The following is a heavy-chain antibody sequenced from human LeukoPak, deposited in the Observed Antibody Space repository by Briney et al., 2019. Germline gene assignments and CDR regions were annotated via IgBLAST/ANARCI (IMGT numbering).Heavy chain of an antibody. V-gene: IGHV3-7*01. CDR2: IKQDGSVE. J-gene: IGHJ6*02. CDR3: ARAVGTWIQLWSPNYYYGMDV. CDR1: GFTFENYW. Sequence: GGSLRLSCAASGFTFENYWMSWVRQVPRKGPEWVANIKQDGSVEHYLDSVKGRFTISRDNAKNSLYLQMNSLRAEDTAVYYCARAVGTWIQLWSPNYYYGMDVWGQGTTVTVSS. D-gene: IGHD5-18*01.